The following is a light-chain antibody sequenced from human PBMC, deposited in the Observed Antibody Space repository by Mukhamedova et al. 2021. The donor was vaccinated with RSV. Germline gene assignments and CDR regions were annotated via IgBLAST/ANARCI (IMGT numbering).Light chain of an antibody. J-gene: IGLJ2*01. V-gene: IGLV2-14*01. CDR3: SSYTSSITLV. CDR2: EVS. Sequence: GTSSDVGGYNYVSWYQQNPGKAPKLMIYEVSNRPSGVSNRFSGSKSGNTASLTISGLQAADEADYYCSSYTSSITLVFGGGTKLTV. CDR1: SSDVGGYNY.